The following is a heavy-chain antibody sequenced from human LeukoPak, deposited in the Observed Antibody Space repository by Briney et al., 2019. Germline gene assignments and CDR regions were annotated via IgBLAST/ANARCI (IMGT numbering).Heavy chain of an antibody. CDR1: GFTFSNAW. D-gene: IGHD1-1*01. CDR2: INQDGSQN. J-gene: IGHJ4*02. V-gene: IGHV3-7*01. CDR3: ARDKGWNVCEY. Sequence: GGSLRLSCAASGFTFSNAWMSWVRQAPGKGLEWVANINQDGSQNDYVDSVKGRFTISRDNAKGSVYLQMNNLGVEDTAVYYCARDKGWNVCEYWGQGTLVTVSS.